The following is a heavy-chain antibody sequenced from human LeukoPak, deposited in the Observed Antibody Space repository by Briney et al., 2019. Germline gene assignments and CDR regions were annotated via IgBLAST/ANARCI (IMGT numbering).Heavy chain of an antibody. CDR2: ISGSSGTT. CDR3: AKASGTGWDAFDI. CDR1: GFTFSSSA. V-gene: IGHV3-23*01. J-gene: IGHJ3*02. Sequence: GGSLRLSCEASGFTFSSSAMSWVRQAPGKGLEWVSTISGSSGTTYYADSVKGRFTASRDTSMNTLYLQMNSLRAEDTAVYYCAKASGTGWDAFDIWGQGTMVTVSS. D-gene: IGHD1-14*01.